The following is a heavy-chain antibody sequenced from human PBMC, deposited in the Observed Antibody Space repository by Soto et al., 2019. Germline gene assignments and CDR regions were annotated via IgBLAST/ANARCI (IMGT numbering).Heavy chain of an antibody. Sequence: EVQLLESGGGLVQPGGSLRLSCAASGFTFSSYAMSWVRQAPGKGLEWGSAISGSGGSTYYADSVKGRFTISRDNSKNTLYLQMNSLRAEDTAVYYCAKVPYYDFWSGPPAFDIWGQGTMVTVSS. CDR3: AKVPYYDFWSGPPAFDI. V-gene: IGHV3-23*01. CDR1: GFTFSSYA. CDR2: ISGSGGST. J-gene: IGHJ3*02. D-gene: IGHD3-3*01.